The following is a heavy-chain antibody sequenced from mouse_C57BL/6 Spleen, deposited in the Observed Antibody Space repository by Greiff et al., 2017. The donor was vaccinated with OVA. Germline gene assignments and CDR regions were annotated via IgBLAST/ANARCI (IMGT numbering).Heavy chain of an antibody. CDR1: GYTFTSYW. V-gene: IGHV1-64*01. CDR2: IHPNSGST. J-gene: IGHJ2*01. D-gene: IGHD1-1*01. Sequence: QDQLQQPGAELVKPGASVKLSCKASGYTFTSYWMHWVKQRPGQGLEWIGMIHPNSGSTNYNEKFKSKATLTVDKSSSTAYMQLSSLTSEDSAVYYCAREGGSSYSYYFDYWGQGTTLTVSS. CDR3: AREGGSSYSYYFDY.